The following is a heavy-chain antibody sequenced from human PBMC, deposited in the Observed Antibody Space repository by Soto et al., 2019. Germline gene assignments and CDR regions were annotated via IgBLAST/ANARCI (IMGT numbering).Heavy chain of an antibody. CDR1: GFTFSRYW. J-gene: IGHJ4*02. V-gene: IGHV3-11*05. Sequence: PGGSLRLSCAASGFTFSRYWMSWVRQAPGKGLEWVSYISSSSSYTNYADSVKGRFTISRDNAKNSLYLQMNSQRAEDTAVYYCARVYSGYDFGYFDYWGQGTLVTVSS. D-gene: IGHD5-12*01. CDR3: ARVYSGYDFGYFDY. CDR2: ISSSSSYT.